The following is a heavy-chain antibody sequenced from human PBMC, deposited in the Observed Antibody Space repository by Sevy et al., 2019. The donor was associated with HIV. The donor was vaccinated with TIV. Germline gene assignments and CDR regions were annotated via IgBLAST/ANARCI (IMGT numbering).Heavy chain of an antibody. V-gene: IGHV7-4-1*02. D-gene: IGHD3-3*01. J-gene: IGHJ5*02. CDR1: GYTFSNYA. CDR2: INTNSGNP. CDR3: ARDHNEFWSDDNWFDP. Sequence: ASVKVSCKASGYTFSNYAINWVRQAPGQGLEWVGWINTNSGNPTYAQGFTGRFVFSLDTSVSTAYLQISSLKADDTAVYYCARDHNEFWSDDNWFDPWGQGTLVTVSS.